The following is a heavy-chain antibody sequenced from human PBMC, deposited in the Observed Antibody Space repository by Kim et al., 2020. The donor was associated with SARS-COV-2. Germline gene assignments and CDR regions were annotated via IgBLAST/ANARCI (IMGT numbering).Heavy chain of an antibody. J-gene: IGHJ6*03. Sequence: VKGRFTSSRDNAKNSLYLQMNSLRAEDTAVYYCARGVAPPYYYYYYMDVWGKGTTVTVSS. CDR3: ARGVAPPYYYYYYMDV. V-gene: IGHV3-21*01.